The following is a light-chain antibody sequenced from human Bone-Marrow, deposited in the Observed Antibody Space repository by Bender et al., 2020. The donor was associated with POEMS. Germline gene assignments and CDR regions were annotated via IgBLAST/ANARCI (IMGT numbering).Light chain of an antibody. CDR2: SNY. CDR1: SSNIGSNS. Sequence: QSVLTQPPSASGTPGQGVTISCSGSSSNIGSNSVNWYQPLPGTAPRLVVYSNYQRPSGVPARFSGSKSGTSASLAISDIQSEDEGDYYCASWDDSLSGWVFGGGTKLTVL. V-gene: IGLV1-44*01. J-gene: IGLJ3*02. CDR3: ASWDDSLSGWV.